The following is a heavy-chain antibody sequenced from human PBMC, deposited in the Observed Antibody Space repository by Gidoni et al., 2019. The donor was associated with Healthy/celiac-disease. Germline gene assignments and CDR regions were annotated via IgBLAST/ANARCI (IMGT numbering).Heavy chain of an antibody. V-gene: IGHV1-46*03. J-gene: IGHJ4*02. CDR2: INPSGGST. CDR1: GYPFTSYY. Sequence: QVQLVQSGAEVKKPGASVKVSCKASGYPFTSYYMHWVRQAPGQGLEWMGIINPSGGSTSYAQKFQGRVTMTRDTSTSTVYMELSSLRSEDTAVYYCAREGIAVAGKDYWGQGTLVTVSS. D-gene: IGHD6-19*01. CDR3: AREGIAVAGKDY.